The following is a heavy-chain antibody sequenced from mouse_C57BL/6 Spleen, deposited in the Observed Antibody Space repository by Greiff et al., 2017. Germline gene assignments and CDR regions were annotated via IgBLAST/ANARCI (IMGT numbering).Heavy chain of an antibody. CDR3: ASPGTGFAY. CDR2: IHPNSGST. V-gene: IGHV1-64*01. CDR1: GYTFTSYW. J-gene: IGHJ3*01. Sequence: QVQLQQPGAELVKPGASVKLSCKASGYTFTSYWMHWVKQRPGQGLEWIGMIHPNSGSTNYNEKFKSKATLTVDTSSSTAYMQLSSLTSADSAVYYCASPGTGFAYWGQGTLVTVSA. D-gene: IGHD2-14*01.